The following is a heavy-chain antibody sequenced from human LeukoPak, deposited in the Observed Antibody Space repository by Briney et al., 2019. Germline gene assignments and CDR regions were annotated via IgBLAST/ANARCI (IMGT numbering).Heavy chain of an antibody. J-gene: IGHJ4*02. CDR1: GYRFTSYW. CDR2: IYPDDSDT. V-gene: IGHV5-51*01. CDR3: AGLPYCSGGSCFHFDY. D-gene: IGHD2-15*01. Sequence: GESLKISCKASGYRFTSYWIAWVRQMPGKGLEWMGIIYPDDSDTRYSPSFQGQVTMSADESISTAYLQWSSLKASDTAMYYCAGLPYCSGGSCFHFDYWGQGTLVTVSS.